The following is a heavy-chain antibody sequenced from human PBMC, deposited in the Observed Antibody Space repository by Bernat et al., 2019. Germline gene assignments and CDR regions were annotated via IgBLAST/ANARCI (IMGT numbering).Heavy chain of an antibody. CDR3: ARAPAATAIRH. Sequence: EVQLVESGGGLVQPGGSLRLSCAASGFTVSSNYMSWARQAPGKGLEWVSVIYSGGSTYYADSVKGRFTISRDNAKNSLYLQMTSLRAEDTAVYYCARAPAATAIRHWGQGTLLTVSS. V-gene: IGHV3-66*01. D-gene: IGHD2-2*02. CDR2: IYSGGST. J-gene: IGHJ4*02. CDR1: GFTVSSNY.